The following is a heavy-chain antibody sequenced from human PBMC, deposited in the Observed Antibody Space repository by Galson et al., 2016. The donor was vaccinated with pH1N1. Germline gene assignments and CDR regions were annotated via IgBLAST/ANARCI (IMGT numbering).Heavy chain of an antibody. D-gene: IGHD4-17*01. J-gene: IGHJ4*02. CDR1: GFSFSRYG. CDR2: IRTDGINK. V-gene: IGHV3-30*02. Sequence: SLRLSCAAAGFSFSRYGFHWVRQAPGKGLEWVAFIRTDGINKNYADSVKGRFTISRDNSRNTLFLQMNGLRAEDTAVHYCAKDLLIPGMTPVINPDDYWGQGTLGTVSS. CDR3: AKDLLIPGMTPVINPDDY.